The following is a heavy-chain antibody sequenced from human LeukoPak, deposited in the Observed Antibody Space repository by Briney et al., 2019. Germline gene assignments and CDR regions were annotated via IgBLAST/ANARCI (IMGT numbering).Heavy chain of an antibody. CDR1: GYTLTELS. J-gene: IGHJ4*02. D-gene: IGHD3-9*01. CDR2: SDPEDGET. CDR3: ATNHYDILTGYYNVHHFDY. Sequence: ASVKVSCKVSGYTLTELSMHWVRQAPGKGLEWMGGSDPEDGETIYAQRFQGRVTMTEDTSTDTAYMELSSLRSEDTAVYYCATNHYDILTGYYNVHHFDYWGQGTLVTVSS. V-gene: IGHV1-24*01.